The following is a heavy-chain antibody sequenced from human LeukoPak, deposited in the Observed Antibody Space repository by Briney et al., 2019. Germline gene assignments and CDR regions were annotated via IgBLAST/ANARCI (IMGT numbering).Heavy chain of an antibody. V-gene: IGHV1-3*04. J-gene: IGHJ4*02. CDR2: INTGNGNT. CDR1: GYTFTNYA. Sequence: GASVKVSCKASGYTFTNYALHWVRQAPGQRLEWMGWINTGNGNTEYSQKFQGRVTITRATSASTAYMELSSLRSEDTAVYYCARVGYSGYDSRPVFNYWGQGTLVTVSS. CDR3: ARVGYSGYDSRPVFNY. D-gene: IGHD5-12*01.